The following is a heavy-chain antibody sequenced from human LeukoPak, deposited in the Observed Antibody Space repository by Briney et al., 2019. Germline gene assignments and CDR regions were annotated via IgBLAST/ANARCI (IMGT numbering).Heavy chain of an antibody. CDR1: GFTFDDYA. J-gene: IGHJ4*02. D-gene: IGHD6-13*01. CDR2: ISWNSGSI. V-gene: IGHV3-9*01. Sequence: PGGSLRLSCAASGFTFDDYAMHWVRQAPGKGLEWVSGISWNSGSIGYADSVKGRFTISRDNAKNSLYLQMNSLRAEDTAVYYCARDQGSWWYYFDYWGQGTLVTVSS. CDR3: ARDQGSWWYYFDY.